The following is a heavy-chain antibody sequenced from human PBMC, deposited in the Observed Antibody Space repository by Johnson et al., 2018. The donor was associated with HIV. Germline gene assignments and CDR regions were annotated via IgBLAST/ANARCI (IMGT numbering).Heavy chain of an antibody. J-gene: IGHJ3*02. D-gene: IGHD1-26*01. CDR3: AKSGFSGSYQGAYDI. V-gene: IGHV3-74*03. CDR1: GYIFRNYW. Sequence: EVQLVESGGGLVQPGGSLRLSCAGSGYIFRNYWMHWVRQAPGKGLVWVARIYSDGSDTAYADSVKGRFTISRDNAKNTLYLQMNSLRAEDTAVYYCAKSGFSGSYQGAYDIWGQGTMVTVSS. CDR2: IYSDGSDT.